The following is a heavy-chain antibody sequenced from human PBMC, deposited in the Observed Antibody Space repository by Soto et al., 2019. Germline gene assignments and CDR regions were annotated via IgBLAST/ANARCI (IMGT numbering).Heavy chain of an antibody. J-gene: IGHJ4*02. CDR2: LFWDDDK. CDR1: GFSVSASGVG. D-gene: IGHD2-15*01. Sequence: QITLKEPGHTVVKPTQTLTLTCTCSGFSVSASGVGVGWIRQPPGKALEWLALLFWDDDKRYSPSLKRRLTITQDPSKNQVVVTMTNMAPVDTATYYCTHSTRRALCSGGNCYFFDSWGQGTPVTVSS. CDR3: THSTRRALCSGGNCYFFDS. V-gene: IGHV2-5*02.